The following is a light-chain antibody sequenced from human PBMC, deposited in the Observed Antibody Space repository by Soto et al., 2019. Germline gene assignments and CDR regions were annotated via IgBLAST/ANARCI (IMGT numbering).Light chain of an antibody. J-gene: IGKJ5*01. V-gene: IGKV3-15*01. CDR3: QQRSNWL. CDR2: GAS. CDR1: QSVSSN. Sequence: EIVMTQSPATLSVSPGERATLSCRASQSVSSNLAWYQQKPGQAPRLLIYGASTRATGIPARFSGSGSGTEFILTISSLQSEDFAVYYCQQRSNWLFGQGTRLEI.